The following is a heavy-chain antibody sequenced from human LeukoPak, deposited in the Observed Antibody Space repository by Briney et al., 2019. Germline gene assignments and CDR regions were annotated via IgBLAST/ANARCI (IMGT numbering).Heavy chain of an antibody. CDR3: ASPHHDSAGVGRYFHY. CDR2: ISASGDHT. Sequence: RGSLTLACAAAASTFTSYFTTWVRHAAGGGLEWVAAISASGDHTYYADSVQGRFTVSRDNSKNTLYLQMNSLRDEDTAVYYCASPHHDSAGVGRYFHYWGQGTLVTVSS. J-gene: IGHJ4*02. CDR1: ASTFTSYF. V-gene: IGHV3-23*01. D-gene: IGHD3-22*01.